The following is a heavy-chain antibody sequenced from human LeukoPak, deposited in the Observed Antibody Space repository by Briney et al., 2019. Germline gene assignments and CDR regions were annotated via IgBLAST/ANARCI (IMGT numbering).Heavy chain of an antibody. J-gene: IGHJ4*02. D-gene: IGHD3-3*01. Sequence: SETLSLTCTVSGGSISSYYWSWIRQPPGRGLEWIGYIYTSGSTNYNPSLKSRVTISVDTSKNQFSLKLSSVTAADTAVYYCVRSYDFWSGYYGYWGQGTLVTVSS. V-gene: IGHV4-4*09. CDR1: GGSISSYY. CDR3: VRSYDFWSGYYGY. CDR2: IYTSGST.